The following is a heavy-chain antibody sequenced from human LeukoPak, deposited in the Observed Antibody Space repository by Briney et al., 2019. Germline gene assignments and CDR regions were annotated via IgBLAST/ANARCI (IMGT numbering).Heavy chain of an antibody. Sequence: SETLSLTCTVSGSSISSSTYYWGWIRQPPGKGLEWIGSIYYSGSTYYNPSLKSRVTISVDTSKSQFSLKLSSVTAADTAVYYCARRVAEPKKYFDYWGQGTLVAVSS. D-gene: IGHD2-15*01. CDR2: IYYSGST. CDR3: ARRVAEPKKYFDY. J-gene: IGHJ4*02. CDR1: GSSISSSTYY. V-gene: IGHV4-39*01.